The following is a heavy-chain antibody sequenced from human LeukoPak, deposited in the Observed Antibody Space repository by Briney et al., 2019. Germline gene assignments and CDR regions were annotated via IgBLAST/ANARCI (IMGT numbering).Heavy chain of an antibody. Sequence: GGSLRLSCAASGFTVSSNYMNWVRQAPGKGLEWVSVIYSGGSTYYADSVKGRFTISRDNSKHTLFLQMNSLRAEDTALYYCAKDRATMMGVIRTTPRGQFDYWGQGTLVTVSS. D-gene: IGHD3-22*01. CDR1: GFTVSSNY. CDR2: IYSGGST. J-gene: IGHJ4*02. CDR3: AKDRATMMGVIRTTPRGQFDY. V-gene: IGHV3-53*05.